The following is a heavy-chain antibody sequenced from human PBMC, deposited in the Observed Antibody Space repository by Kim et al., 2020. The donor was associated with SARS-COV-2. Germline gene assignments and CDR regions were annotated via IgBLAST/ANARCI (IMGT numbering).Heavy chain of an antibody. Sequence: SETLSLTCTVSGGSVRSGSYYWSWIRQPPGKGLEWIANIYYIGNTNYNPSLKSRVTISLDTSNNQFSLKLSSVTAADTAVYYCARVTTHSYGMDVWGQGT. V-gene: IGHV4-61*01. CDR2: IYYIGNT. D-gene: IGHD4-17*01. J-gene: IGHJ6*02. CDR3: ARVTTHSYGMDV. CDR1: GGSVRSGSYY.